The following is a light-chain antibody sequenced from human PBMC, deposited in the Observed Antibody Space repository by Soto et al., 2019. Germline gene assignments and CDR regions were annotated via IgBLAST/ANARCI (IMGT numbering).Light chain of an antibody. CDR2: DVS. CDR3: QQYNTFWT. CDR1: QSISSY. J-gene: IGKJ1*01. V-gene: IGKV1-5*01. Sequence: DIQMTQSPSSLSASVGDRVTITCRASQSISSYLNLYQQKPGKAPKLLIYDVSSLETGVPSRFSGSGSGTEFTLTISSLQPDDFATYYRQQYNTFWTFGQGTKVDI.